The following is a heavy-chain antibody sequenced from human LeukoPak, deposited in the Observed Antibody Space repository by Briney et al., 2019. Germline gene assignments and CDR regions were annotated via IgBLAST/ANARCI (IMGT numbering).Heavy chain of an antibody. CDR2: INWNGGST. Sequence: GGSLRLSCAASGFTFSSYGMHWVRQAPGKGLEWVSGINWNGGSTGYADSVKGRFTISRDNAKNSLYLQMNSLRAEDTALYYCARSTIFGAYYFDYWGQGTLVTVSS. CDR3: ARSTIFGAYYFDY. V-gene: IGHV3-20*04. CDR1: GFTFSSYG. D-gene: IGHD3-3*01. J-gene: IGHJ4*02.